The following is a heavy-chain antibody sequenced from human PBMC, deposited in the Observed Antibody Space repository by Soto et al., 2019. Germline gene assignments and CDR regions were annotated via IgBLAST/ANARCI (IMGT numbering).Heavy chain of an antibody. J-gene: IGHJ5*02. V-gene: IGHV6-1*01. CDR3: ARTGGANAS. CDR2: TYYRSKWYN. Sequence: WQTLSLTCAVSGDGVASNSAAWDWIRQSPSRGFEWLGRTYYRSKWYNEYAVSVKGRISINSDTSKNHFSLQLNSVTPEDPAVYYCARTGGANASSGQGTLVIVSS. CDR1: GDGVASNSAA. D-gene: IGHD3-16*01.